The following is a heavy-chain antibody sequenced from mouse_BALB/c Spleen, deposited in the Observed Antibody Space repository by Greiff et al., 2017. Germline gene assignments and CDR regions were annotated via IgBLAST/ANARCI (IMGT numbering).Heavy chain of an antibody. V-gene: IGHV5-9-4*01. J-gene: IGHJ3*01. CDR1: GFTFSSYA. D-gene: IGHD1-1*01. CDR3: ARDYDGSSFTFAY. CDR2: ISSGGSYT. Sequence: EVKLVESGGGLVKPGGSLKLSCAASGFTFSSYAMSWVRQSPEKRLEWVAEISSGGSYTYYPDTVTGRFTISRDNAKKTLYLEMSSLRSEDTAMYYCARDYDGSSFTFAYWGQGTLVTVSA.